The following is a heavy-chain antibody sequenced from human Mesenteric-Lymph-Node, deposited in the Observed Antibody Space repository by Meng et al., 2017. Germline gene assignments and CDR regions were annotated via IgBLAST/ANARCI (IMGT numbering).Heavy chain of an antibody. J-gene: IGHJ4*02. CDR2: IYYSGST. CDR3: ARFTFGGVIVIDY. D-gene: IGHD3-16*02. CDR1: GGSISSGGYY. Sequence: QVQLQESGPGLVKPSQTLALTCTVSGGSISSGGYYWSWIRQHPGKGLEWIGYIYYSGSTYYNPSLKSRVTISVDTSKNQFSLKLSSVTAADTAVYYCARFTFGGVIVIDYWGQGTLVTVSS. V-gene: IGHV4-31*03.